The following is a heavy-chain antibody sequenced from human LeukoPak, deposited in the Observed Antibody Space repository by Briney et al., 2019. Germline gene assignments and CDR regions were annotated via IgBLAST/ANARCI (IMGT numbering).Heavy chain of an antibody. CDR3: ARRGFSSGFYYFDY. CDR1: GGSISSYY. Sequence: SETLSLTCTVSGGSISSYYWSWIRQPPGKGLEWIGYIYYSGSTNYNPSLKSRVTISVDTSKNQFSLKLTSVTAADTAVYYCARRGFSSGFYYFDYWGQGTLVTVSS. CDR2: IYYSGST. V-gene: IGHV4-59*08. D-gene: IGHD6-19*01. J-gene: IGHJ4*02.